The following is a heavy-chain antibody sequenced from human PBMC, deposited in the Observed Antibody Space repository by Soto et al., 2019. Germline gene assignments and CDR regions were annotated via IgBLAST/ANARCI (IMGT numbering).Heavy chain of an antibody. J-gene: IGHJ5*02. CDR2: FSSVGGGT. D-gene: IGHD3-22*01. Sequence: LRLSCAASGFTFSSYAMSWVRQAPGKGLEWVSTFSSVGGGTYYADSVKGRFTISRDNSKNTLYLQMNSLRAEDTALYYCAKTGDSSGYNWFDPWGQGTLVTVS. CDR1: GFTFSSYA. CDR3: AKTGDSSGYNWFDP. V-gene: IGHV3-23*01.